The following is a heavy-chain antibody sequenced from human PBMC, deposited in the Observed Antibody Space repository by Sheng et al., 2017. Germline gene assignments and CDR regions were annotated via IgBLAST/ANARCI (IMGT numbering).Heavy chain of an antibody. CDR2: ISDDSSTI. V-gene: IGHV3-48*01. J-gene: IGHJ4*02. CDR1: GFTFSSYS. CDR3: ARTWIQLWLIDY. Sequence: EVQLVESGGGLVQPGGSLRLSCAASGFTFSSYSMNWVRQTPGKGLEWLSYISDDSSTIYYADSVKGRFTISRDNAKKSLYLQMNSLRAEDTAVYYCARTWIQLWLIDYWGQGTLVTVSS. D-gene: IGHD5-18*01.